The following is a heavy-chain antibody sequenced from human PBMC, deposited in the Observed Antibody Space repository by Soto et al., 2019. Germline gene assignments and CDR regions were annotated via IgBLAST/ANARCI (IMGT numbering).Heavy chain of an antibody. V-gene: IGHV3-7*01. D-gene: IGHD3-22*01. CDR1: VFTFSRYW. CDR3: ARERSSGYFSWFDP. Sequence: PGWSLRLSCSASVFTFSRYWMSWFRQAPGKGLEWVANIKQDGSEKYYVDSVKGRFTISRDNAKNSLYLQMNSLRAEDTAVYYCARERSSGYFSWFDPWGQGTLVTVSS. CDR2: IKQDGSEK. J-gene: IGHJ5*02.